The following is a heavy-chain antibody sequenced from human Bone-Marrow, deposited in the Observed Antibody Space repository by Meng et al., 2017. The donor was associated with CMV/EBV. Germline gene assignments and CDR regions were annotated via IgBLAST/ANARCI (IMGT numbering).Heavy chain of an antibody. CDR3: AKARSTSTYYFDY. V-gene: IGHV3-23*01. CDR1: GFTFSSYA. D-gene: IGHD2-2*01. Sequence: GESLKISCAASGFTFSSYAMSWVRQAPGKGLEWVSAISGSGGSTYYADSVKGRFTISRDNSKNTLYPQMNSLRAEDTAVYYCAKARSTSTYYFDYWGQGTLVTVSS. CDR2: ISGSGGST. J-gene: IGHJ4*02.